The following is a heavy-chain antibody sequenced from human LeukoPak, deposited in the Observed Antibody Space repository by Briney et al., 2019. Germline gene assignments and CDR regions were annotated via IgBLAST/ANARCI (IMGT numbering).Heavy chain of an antibody. D-gene: IGHD3-22*01. CDR3: AKYDMPDYYYYGMDV. Sequence: GGSLRLSCAASGFTFSSYAMSWVRQAPGKGLEWVSAISGSGGSTYYADSVKGRFTISRDNSKNTLYLQMNSLRAEDTAVYYCAKYDMPDYYYYGMDVWGQGTTVTVSS. J-gene: IGHJ6*02. CDR2: ISGSGGST. CDR1: GFTFSSYA. V-gene: IGHV3-23*01.